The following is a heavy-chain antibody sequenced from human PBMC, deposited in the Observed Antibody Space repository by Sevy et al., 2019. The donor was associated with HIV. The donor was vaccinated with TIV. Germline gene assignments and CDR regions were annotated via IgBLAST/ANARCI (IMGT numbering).Heavy chain of an antibody. CDR3: ARTPNYGSGSYLREPFDY. CDR1: GFTLSDYH. J-gene: IGHJ4*02. Sequence: GGSLRLSCAASGFTLSDYHMSWIRQAPGKGPEWVSYMSSSGYYAASVKGRLTISRDNAKNSVYLQMNSLRAEDTAVYYCARTPNYGSGSYLREPFDYWGQGTLVTVSS. V-gene: IGHV3-11*01. D-gene: IGHD3-10*01. CDR2: MSSSG.